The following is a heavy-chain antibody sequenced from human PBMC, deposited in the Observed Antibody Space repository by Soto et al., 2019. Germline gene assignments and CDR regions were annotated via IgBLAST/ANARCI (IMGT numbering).Heavy chain of an antibody. D-gene: IGHD3-16*01. Sequence: EVQLVESGGGLVQPGGSVRLSCAASGFTFSNYWMHWVRQTPGKGLVWVSRVGSDGRGATYADSVRGRFTISRDNAKNTLYLQMDRLRVEATAMYYCAGDGIMHGPGMDPWGQGILVTVSS. J-gene: IGHJ5*02. CDR1: GFTFSNYW. CDR2: VGSDGRGA. CDR3: AGDGIMHGPGMDP. V-gene: IGHV3-74*01.